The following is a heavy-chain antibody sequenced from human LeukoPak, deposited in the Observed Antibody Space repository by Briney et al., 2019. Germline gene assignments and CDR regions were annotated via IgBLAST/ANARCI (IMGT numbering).Heavy chain of an antibody. CDR1: GGSFSGYY. CDR2: INHSGST. CDR3: ASRGTYYYDSSGWRI. J-gene: IGHJ3*02. V-gene: IGHV4-34*01. Sequence: SETLSLTCAVYGGSFSGYYWSWIRQPPGEGLEWIGEINHSGSTNYNPSLKSRVTISVDTSKNQFSLKLSSVTAADTAVYYCASRGTYYYDSSGWRIWGQGTMVTVSS. D-gene: IGHD3-22*01.